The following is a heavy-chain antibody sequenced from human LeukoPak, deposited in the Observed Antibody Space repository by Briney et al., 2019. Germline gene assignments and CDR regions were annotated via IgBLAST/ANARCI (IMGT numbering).Heavy chain of an antibody. J-gene: IGHJ3*02. CDR2: ISGGGDNT. V-gene: IGHV3-23*01. CDR1: GFTFSSYS. Sequence: GGSLRLSCAASGFTFSSYSMNWVRQAPGKGLEWVSTISGGGDNTYYADSVKGRFTISRDNSKNTLYLQMNSLRAEDTAVYYCAKQANWGWGSAFDIWGQGTMVTVSS. D-gene: IGHD7-27*01. CDR3: AKQANWGWGSAFDI.